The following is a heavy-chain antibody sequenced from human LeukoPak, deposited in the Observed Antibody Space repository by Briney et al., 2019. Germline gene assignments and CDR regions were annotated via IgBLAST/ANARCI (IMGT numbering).Heavy chain of an antibody. CDR3: ARGSLSQYSSGWYSRFDP. V-gene: IGHV4-38-2*01. CDR1: GYSISSGLY. CDR2: INHRGST. Sequence: ASETLSLTCAVSGYSISSGLYWAWIRQPPGKGLKWIGEINHRGSTNYNPSLKSRVTISVDTSKNQFSLKLSSVTAADTAVYYCARGSLSQYSSGWYSRFDPWGQGTLVTVSS. J-gene: IGHJ5*02. D-gene: IGHD6-19*01.